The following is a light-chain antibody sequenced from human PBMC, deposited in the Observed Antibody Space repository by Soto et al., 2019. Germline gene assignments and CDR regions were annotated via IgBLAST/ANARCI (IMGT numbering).Light chain of an antibody. J-gene: IGLJ2*01. V-gene: IGLV7-43*01. Sequence: QAVVTQEPALTVSPGGTVTLTCATSTRAVTSGYYPNWFQQKPGQAPRALIYSTNNKYSWTPARFSGSLLGGKAALTLSGVQPEDEADYYCLLYYGGQLGVFGGGTKLTVL. CDR3: LLYYGGQLGV. CDR1: TRAVTSGYY. CDR2: STN.